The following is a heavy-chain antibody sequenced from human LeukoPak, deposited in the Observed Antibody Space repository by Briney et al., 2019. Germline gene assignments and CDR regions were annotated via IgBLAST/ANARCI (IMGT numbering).Heavy chain of an antibody. CDR1: GFTFSRYW. Sequence: GGSLRLSCAASGFTFSRYWMRWVRQAPGKGLEWVANIKQDGSAKYYVDSVKGRFTISRDNAKNSMYLQMNSLRAEDTAVYYCARGGDDDFDLGDYWGQGTLVTVSS. V-gene: IGHV3-7*01. CDR3: ARGGDDDFDLGDY. CDR2: IKQDGSAK. J-gene: IGHJ4*02. D-gene: IGHD4-17*01.